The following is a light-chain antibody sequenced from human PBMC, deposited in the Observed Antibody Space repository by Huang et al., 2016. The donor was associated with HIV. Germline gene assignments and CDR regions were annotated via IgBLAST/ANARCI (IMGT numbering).Light chain of an antibody. V-gene: IGKV3-20*01. CDR1: QSVASNY. J-gene: IGKJ1*01. CDR2: AAV. CDR3: QQYGSSPLT. Sequence: ELVLRQSPGTLSLSPGERATLSCRASQSVASNYLAWYQQKPGQAPRLRIYAAVSGAAGIQDRVGGSGSGTTLTLSISRLEPEDFAVYYCQQYGSSPLTFGHGTKVEMK.